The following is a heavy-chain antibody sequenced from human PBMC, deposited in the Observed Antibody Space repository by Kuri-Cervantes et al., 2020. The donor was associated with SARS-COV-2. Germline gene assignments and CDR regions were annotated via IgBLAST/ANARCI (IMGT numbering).Heavy chain of an antibody. J-gene: IGHJ5*02. CDR3: ARDARYCSSTSCYWWFGP. CDR2: IYTSGST. V-gene: IGHV4-61*02. Sequence: SETLSLTCTVSGGSISSGSYYWSWIRQPAGKGLEWIGRIYTSGSTNYNPALQSRVTISVDTSKNQLSLRLGSVTAADTAVYYCARDARYCSSTSCYWWFGPWGRGTLVTVSS. D-gene: IGHD2-2*01. CDR1: GGSISSGSYY.